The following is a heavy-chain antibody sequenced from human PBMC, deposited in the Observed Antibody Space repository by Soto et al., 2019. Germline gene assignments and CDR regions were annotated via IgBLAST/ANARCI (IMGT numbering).Heavy chain of an antibody. CDR3: ARESEDLTSNFDY. Sequence: GGSLRLSCAASGFTFTRYSMNWVRQAPGKGLEWVSSISSTTNYIYYGDSMKGRFTISGDNAKNSLYLEMNSLRAEDTAVYYCARESEDLTSNFDYWGQGTLITVSS. CDR2: ISSTTNYI. V-gene: IGHV3-21*06. CDR1: GFTFTRYS. J-gene: IGHJ4*02.